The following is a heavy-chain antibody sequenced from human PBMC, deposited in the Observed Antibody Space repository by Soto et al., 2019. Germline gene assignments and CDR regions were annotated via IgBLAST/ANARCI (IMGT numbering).Heavy chain of an antibody. CDR3: AKDRSPGATTWNVY. J-gene: IGHJ4*02. CDR1: GFIFSSSA. V-gene: IGHV3-23*01. D-gene: IGHD1-26*01. CDR2: IRGSGVSK. Sequence: PGGSLRLSCVVSGFIFSSSAMNWVRQAPGKGLEWVSTIRGSGVSKYYADSVKGRFTISRDNSNNTVSLQMNSLRAEDAAVYYCAKDRSPGATTWNVYWGQGTLVTVSS.